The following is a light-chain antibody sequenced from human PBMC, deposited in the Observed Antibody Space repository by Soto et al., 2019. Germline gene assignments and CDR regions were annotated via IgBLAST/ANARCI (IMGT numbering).Light chain of an antibody. J-gene: IGLJ1*01. V-gene: IGLV2-14*01. Sequence: QSALTQPASVSGSPGQSITISCTGTSSDIGRYKFVSWFQQHPGKAPKLMIFEGTNRPSGVSNRFSGSKSGNTASLTISGLQAEDEAIYFCSSFSSSSTPYVFGTGTKLTVL. CDR2: EGT. CDR3: SSFSSSSTPYV. CDR1: SSDIGRYKF.